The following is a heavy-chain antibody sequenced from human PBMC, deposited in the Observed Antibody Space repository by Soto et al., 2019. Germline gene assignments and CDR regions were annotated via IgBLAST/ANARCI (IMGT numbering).Heavy chain of an antibody. CDR1: GYTFTTYH. Sequence: QVQLVQSGAEVKEPGASVKISCKASGYTFTTYHIHWVRQAPGQGLDWMGMIVPIGGNTGYARKFQDRVAMTRDTSTGTAYIEVSSLRFDDTAMYFCVRGYCTSSASCEGDFQHWGQGTLVTVSS. CDR3: VRGYCTSSASCEGDFQH. V-gene: IGHV1-46*01. CDR2: IVPIGGNT. D-gene: IGHD2-2*01. J-gene: IGHJ1*01.